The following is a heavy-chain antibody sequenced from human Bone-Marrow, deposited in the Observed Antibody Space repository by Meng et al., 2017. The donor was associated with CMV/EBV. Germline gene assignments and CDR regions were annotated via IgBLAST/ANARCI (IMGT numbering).Heavy chain of an antibody. V-gene: IGHV4-59*01. D-gene: IGHD6-19*01. CDR1: GGSISSYY. J-gene: IGHJ4*02. CDR2: IYNSGST. CDR3: ARGSTYSSSPFFDY. Sequence: SETLSLSCTVSGGSISSYYWSWIRQPPGKGLEWIGCIYNSGSTNYNPSLKSRVTISVDTSKNQFSLKLSSVTAADTAVYYCARGSTYSSSPFFDYWGQGNLVHVSS.